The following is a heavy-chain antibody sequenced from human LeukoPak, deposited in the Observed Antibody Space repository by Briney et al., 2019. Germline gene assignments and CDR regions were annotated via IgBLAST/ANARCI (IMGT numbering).Heavy chain of an antibody. Sequence: GGSLRLSCAASGFTFSSYWMSWVRQAPGKGLEWVANIKQDGNEKYYVDSVKGRFTISRDNAKNSLYLQMNSLRAEDTAVYYCARVMYSSGWSFDYWGQGTLVTVSS. V-gene: IGHV3-7*01. D-gene: IGHD6-19*01. CDR1: GFTFSSYW. CDR3: ARVMYSSGWSFDY. J-gene: IGHJ4*02. CDR2: IKQDGNEK.